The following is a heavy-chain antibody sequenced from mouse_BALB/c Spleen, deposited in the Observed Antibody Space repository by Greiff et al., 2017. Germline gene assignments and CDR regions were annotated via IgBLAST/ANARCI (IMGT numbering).Heavy chain of an antibody. V-gene: IGHV3-6*02. CDR1: GYSITSGYY. Sequence: ESGPGLVKPSQSLSLTCSVTGYSITSGYYWNWIRQFPGNKLEWMGYISYDGSNNYNPSLKNRISITRDTSKNQFFLKLNSVTTEDTATYYCARDRVTWDDAYWGQGTLVTVSA. CDR2: ISYDGSN. J-gene: IGHJ3*01. D-gene: IGHD2-1*01. CDR3: ARDRVTWDDAY.